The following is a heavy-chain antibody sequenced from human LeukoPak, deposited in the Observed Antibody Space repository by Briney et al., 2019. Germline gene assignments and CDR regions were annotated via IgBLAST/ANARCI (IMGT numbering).Heavy chain of an antibody. J-gene: IGHJ4*02. Sequence: SETLSLTCTVSGGSISSYYWSWIRQPAGKGLEWIGRIYTSGSTSYNPSLKSRVTMSVDTSKNQFSLKLSSVTAADTAVYYCARDYDFWSGYYTFDYWGQGTLVTVSS. D-gene: IGHD3-3*01. CDR2: IYTSGST. CDR1: GGSISSYY. V-gene: IGHV4-4*07. CDR3: ARDYDFWSGYYTFDY.